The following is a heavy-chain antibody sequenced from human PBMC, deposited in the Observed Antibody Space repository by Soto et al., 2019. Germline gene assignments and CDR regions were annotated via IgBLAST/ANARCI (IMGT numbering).Heavy chain of an antibody. CDR1: GGSFTSNNW. J-gene: IGHJ4*02. Sequence: KPSETLSLTCAVPGGSFTSNNWWTWVRQPPGQGLEWIGEIYRTGSTNYNPSLKSRVTISLDKSEDQFSLKVTSLTAADTAVYYCASRDPGTSVDYWGQGTLVTVSS. CDR2: IYRTGST. D-gene: IGHD1-7*01. V-gene: IGHV4-4*02. CDR3: ASRDPGTSVDY.